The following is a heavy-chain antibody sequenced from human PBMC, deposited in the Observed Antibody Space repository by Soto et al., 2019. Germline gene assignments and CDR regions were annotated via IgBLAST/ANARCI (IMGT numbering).Heavy chain of an antibody. V-gene: IGHV3-21*04. CDR1: GFTFSSYS. CDR2: ISSSSSYI. Sequence: GSLRLSCAASGFTFSSYSMNWVRQAPGKGLEWVSSISSSSSYIYYADSVKGRFTISRDNAKNSLYLQMNSLRAEDTAVYYCGKGGCGADCYYYLVYWGLETLVATSS. J-gene: IGHJ4*02. D-gene: IGHD2-21*02. CDR3: GKGGCGADCYYYLVY.